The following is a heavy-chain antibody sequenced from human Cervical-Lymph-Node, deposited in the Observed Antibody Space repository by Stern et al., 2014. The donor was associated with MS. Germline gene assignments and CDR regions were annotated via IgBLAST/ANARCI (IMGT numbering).Heavy chain of an antibody. CDR3: AKGSKPSSSWRFDY. Sequence: EVQLLESGGGLVQPGGSLRLSCEGSGFTFSSYAMSWVRQAPGKGLEWVSALSGSAGSTNYADSVKGRFTISRDNSKNTLYLQMNSLRAEDTAVYYCAKGSKPSSSWRFDYWGQGTLVTVSS. D-gene: IGHD6-13*01. V-gene: IGHV3-23*01. CDR1: GFTFSSYA. CDR2: LSGSAGST. J-gene: IGHJ4*02.